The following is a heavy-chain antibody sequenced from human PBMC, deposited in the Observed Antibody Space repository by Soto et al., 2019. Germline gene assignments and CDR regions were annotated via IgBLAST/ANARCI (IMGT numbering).Heavy chain of an antibody. CDR2: ISGYTGDT. Sequence: SVELRCKYSRLAYACSGSCCAYQATGQGLEWVAWISGYTGDTHYAQKLQDRVTLTTDTSTNIVYMELRSLGSDDTAVYYCARTRLDCRITSCYEYWGEGTLVTVSS. CDR3: ARTRLDCRITSCYEY. J-gene: IGHJ4*02. D-gene: IGHD2-2*01. CDR1: RLAYACSG. V-gene: IGHV1-18*01.